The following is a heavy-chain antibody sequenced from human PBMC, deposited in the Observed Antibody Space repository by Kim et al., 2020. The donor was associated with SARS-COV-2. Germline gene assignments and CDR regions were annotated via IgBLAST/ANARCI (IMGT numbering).Heavy chain of an antibody. J-gene: IGHJ4*02. V-gene: IGHV4-4*07. D-gene: IGHD2-8*01. Sequence: NHNPSLRRRVTMSLDTSKNHFSLKLSSVTAADTAVYVCARDFGNNAVSDYWGQGTLVTVSS. CDR3: ARDFGNNAVSDY.